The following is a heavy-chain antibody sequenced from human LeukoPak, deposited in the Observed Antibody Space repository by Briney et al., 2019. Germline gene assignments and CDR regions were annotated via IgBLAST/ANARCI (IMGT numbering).Heavy chain of an antibody. D-gene: IGHD4-23*01. CDR2: INHSGRT. CDR3: ARDPTTVVTLPYYFDF. J-gene: IGHJ4*02. Sequence: SETLSLTCAVSGGSFFGSHWNWIRQSPEKGLEWLGEINHSGRTTYNPSLKSRVTISVDTSKSQFLLKLTSVTAADTAVYYCARDPTTVVTLPYYFDFWGQGTRSPSPQ. V-gene: IGHV4-34*01. CDR1: GGSFFGSH.